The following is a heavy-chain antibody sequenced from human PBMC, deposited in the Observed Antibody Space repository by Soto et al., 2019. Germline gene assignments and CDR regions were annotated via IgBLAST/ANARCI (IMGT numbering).Heavy chain of an antibody. D-gene: IGHD4-17*01. CDR2: ISGGGSSK. Sequence: GGSLRLSCAASGFTFSSYAMSWVRQAPGKGLEWVAAISGGGSSKYYADSVKGRFTISRDNSKNTLYLQMNSLRAEDTAVYYCAKAMTYGDYADAFDIWGQGTMVTVSS. CDR3: AKAMTYGDYADAFDI. CDR1: GFTFSSYA. J-gene: IGHJ3*02. V-gene: IGHV3-23*01.